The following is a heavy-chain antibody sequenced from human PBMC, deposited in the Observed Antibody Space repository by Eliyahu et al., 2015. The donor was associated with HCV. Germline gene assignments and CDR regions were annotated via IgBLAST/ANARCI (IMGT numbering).Heavy chain of an antibody. J-gene: IGHJ5*02. V-gene: IGHV4-59*01. D-gene: IGHD6-19*01. CDR3: ASGGGGIAVAGTGGWFDP. CDR1: GGSISSYY. CDR2: IYHRGST. Sequence: QVQLQESGPGLVKPSETLSLTCSVSGGSISSYYWSWIRQPPGKGLEWIGFIYHRGSTNYNPSLKSRVTISMDTSKNQISLKLSSVTAADTAVYYCASGGGGIAVAGTGGWFDPWGQGTLVTVAS.